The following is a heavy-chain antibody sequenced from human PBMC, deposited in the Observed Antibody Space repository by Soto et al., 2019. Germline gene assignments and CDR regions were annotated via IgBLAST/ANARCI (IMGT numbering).Heavy chain of an antibody. CDR1: GFTFNDFE. CDR2: IDGSGATK. J-gene: IGHJ4*02. Sequence: EVQLLESGGGLVQPGGSLRLSCGVSGFTFNDFEMNWVRQAPGKGPEWLAYIDGSGATKKYADSVRGRFTISRDNPNNSLFLQMSSLGAADTAIYYCARGFGRSNYWGQGTLVSVSS. V-gene: IGHV3-48*03. CDR3: ARGFGRSNY. D-gene: IGHD3-10*01.